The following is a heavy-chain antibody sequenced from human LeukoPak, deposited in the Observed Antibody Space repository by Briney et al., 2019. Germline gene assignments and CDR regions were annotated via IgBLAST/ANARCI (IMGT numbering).Heavy chain of an antibody. V-gene: IGHV4-61*02. CDR3: ARDNYYGSGAHFDY. CDR1: GGSISSGNYY. Sequence: SETLSLTCTVSGGSISSGNYYYSWIRQPAGKGLEWLGRIYTSGTTDYNPSLKSRVTMSVDTSKNQFSLKLSSVTAADTAVYYCARDNYYGSGAHFDYWGQGTLVTVSS. CDR2: IYTSGTT. D-gene: IGHD3-10*01. J-gene: IGHJ4*02.